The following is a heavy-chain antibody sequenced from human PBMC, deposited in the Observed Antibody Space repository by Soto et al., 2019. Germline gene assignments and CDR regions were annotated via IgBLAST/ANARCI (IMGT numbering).Heavy chain of an antibody. CDR2: INPSGGSA. D-gene: IGHD5-18*01. Sequence: QVQLVQSGAEVKKPGASVKVSCKASGYTFTSYYMHWVRQAPGQGLEWMGIINPSGGSASYAQKFQGRVNLTRDTSPSTVYMERSRVRSEDTGVYFLARDLVTAMVSVVLNYLGQGTLVTVSS. CDR1: GYTFTSYY. J-gene: IGHJ4*02. V-gene: IGHV1-46*01. CDR3: ARDLVTAMVSVVLNY.